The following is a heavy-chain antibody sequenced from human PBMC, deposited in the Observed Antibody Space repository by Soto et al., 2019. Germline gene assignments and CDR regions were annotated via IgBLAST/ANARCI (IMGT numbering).Heavy chain of an antibody. J-gene: IGHJ6*02. CDR3: ARDCRYYYDSSGYRPVYYGMDV. V-gene: IGHV1-18*01. D-gene: IGHD3-22*01. CDR2: ISAYNGNT. Sequence: ASVKVSCKASGYTFTSYGISWVRQAPGQGLEWMGWISAYNGNTNYAQKLQGRVTMTTDTSTSTAYMELRSLRSDDTAVYYCARDCRYYYDSSGYRPVYYGMDVWGQGTTVTVSS. CDR1: GYTFTSYG.